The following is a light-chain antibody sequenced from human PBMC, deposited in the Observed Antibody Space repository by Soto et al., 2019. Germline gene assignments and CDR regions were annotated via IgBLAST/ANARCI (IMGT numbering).Light chain of an antibody. J-gene: IGLJ1*01. CDR1: SSKIGSNY. Sequence: HSVLTQPPSASGAPRPRVTISCSGKSSKIGSNYVYWYQQRPGTAPKLLIYRNNQRPSGVPDRFSGSKSGTSASLAISGLRSEDEADYYCAAWDDSLSGLYVFGTGTKVTVL. V-gene: IGLV1-47*01. CDR2: RNN. CDR3: AAWDDSLSGLYV.